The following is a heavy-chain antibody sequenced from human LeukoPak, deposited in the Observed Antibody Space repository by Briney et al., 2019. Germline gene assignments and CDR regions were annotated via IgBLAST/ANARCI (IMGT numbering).Heavy chain of an antibody. CDR3: ASRGYSYGQTIDY. CDR2: IYSGGST. D-gene: IGHD5-18*01. Sequence: PGRSLRLSCAASGFTFSSYAMHWVRQAPGKGLEWVSVIYSGGSTYYADSVKGRFTISRDNSKNTLYLQMNSLRAEDTAVYYCASRGYSYGQTIDYWGQGTLVTVSS. V-gene: IGHV3-66*02. CDR1: GFTFSSYA. J-gene: IGHJ4*02.